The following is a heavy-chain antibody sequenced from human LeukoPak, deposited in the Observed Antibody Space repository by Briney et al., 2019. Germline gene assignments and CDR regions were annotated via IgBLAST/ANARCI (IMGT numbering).Heavy chain of an antibody. CDR2: TAGSGISK. D-gene: IGHD3-22*01. J-gene: IGHJ4*02. Sequence: GGSLRLSCVASGFTFNNYAMSWVRQAPGRGLEWASSTAGSGISKDYADSVKGRYTISKDKSKNTLYLQMDNLRAEDTGVYFCARLPTFYYDSSGYHYDYWGQGTLVTVSS. CDR3: ARLPTFYYDSSGYHYDY. CDR1: GFTFNNYA. V-gene: IGHV3-23*01.